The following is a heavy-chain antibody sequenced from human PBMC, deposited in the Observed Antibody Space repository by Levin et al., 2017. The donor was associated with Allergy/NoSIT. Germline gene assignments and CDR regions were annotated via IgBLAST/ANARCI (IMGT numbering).Heavy chain of an antibody. CDR2: INHSGSI. D-gene: IGHD6-13*01. Sequence: PSETLSLTCAVYGGSFSGYYWSWLRQPPGKGLESIGEINHSGSINYNPSLKSRVTISVDTSKNQFSLKLTSVTAADTAVFYCARGRLPGIAVADTRSYYYHGLDVWGQGTTVTVS. CDR3: ARGRLPGIAVADTRSYYYHGLDV. V-gene: IGHV4-34*01. CDR1: GGSFSGYY. J-gene: IGHJ6*02.